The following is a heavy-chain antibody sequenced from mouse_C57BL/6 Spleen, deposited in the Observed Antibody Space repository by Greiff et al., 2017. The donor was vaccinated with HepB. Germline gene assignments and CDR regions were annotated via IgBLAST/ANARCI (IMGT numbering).Heavy chain of an antibody. D-gene: IGHD3-2*02. V-gene: IGHV1-50*01. Sequence: QVHVKQPGAELVKPGASVKLSCKASGYTFTSYWMQWVKQRPGQGLEWIGEIDPSDSYTNYNQKFKGKATLTVDTSSSTAYMQLSSLTSEDSAVYYCAKRQLRHGAMDYWGQGTSVTVSS. CDR2: IDPSDSYT. CDR3: AKRQLRHGAMDY. J-gene: IGHJ4*01. CDR1: GYTFTSYW.